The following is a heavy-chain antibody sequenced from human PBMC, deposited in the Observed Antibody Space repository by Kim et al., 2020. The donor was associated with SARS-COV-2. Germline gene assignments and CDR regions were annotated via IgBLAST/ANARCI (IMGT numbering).Heavy chain of an antibody. J-gene: IGHJ3*02. CDR1: GGSISSGGYY. V-gene: IGHV4-31*03. Sequence: SETLSLTCTVSGGSISSGGYYWSLIRQHPGKGLEWIGYIYYSGSTYYNPSLKSRVTISVDTSKNQFSLKLSSVTAADTAVYYCARGYYDILTGYYTLESAFDIWGQGTMVTVSS. D-gene: IGHD3-9*01. CDR3: ARGYYDILTGYYTLESAFDI. CDR2: IYYSGST.